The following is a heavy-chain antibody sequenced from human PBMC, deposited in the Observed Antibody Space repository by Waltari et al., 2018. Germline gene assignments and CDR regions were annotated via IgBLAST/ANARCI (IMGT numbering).Heavy chain of an antibody. Sequence: EVQLVESGGGLVNPGGSLSLSCAASRFTFSTYSMNWVRPAPGKGLEWVSSISSSSSYIYYADSVKGRFTISRDNAKNSLYLQMNSLRAEDTAVYYCARASARVEGFDYWGQGTLVTVSS. CDR2: ISSSSSYI. J-gene: IGHJ4*02. D-gene: IGHD2-2*01. V-gene: IGHV3-21*01. CDR3: ARASARVEGFDY. CDR1: RFTFSTYS.